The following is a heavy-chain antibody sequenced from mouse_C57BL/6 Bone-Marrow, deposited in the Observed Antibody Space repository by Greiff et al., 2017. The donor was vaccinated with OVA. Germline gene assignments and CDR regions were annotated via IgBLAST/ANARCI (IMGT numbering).Heavy chain of an antibody. J-gene: IGHJ3*01. CDR3: ARSRWLPWFAY. CDR2: ISSGSSTI. CDR1: GFTFSDYG. Sequence: EVQRVESGGGLVKPGGSLKLSCAASGFTFSDYGMHWVRQAPGQGLEWVAYISSGSSTIYYADTVKGPFTITRDKATNTLFLQMTSLRSEDTAMYYCARSRWLPWFAYWGQGTLVTVSA. V-gene: IGHV5-17*01. D-gene: IGHD2-3*01.